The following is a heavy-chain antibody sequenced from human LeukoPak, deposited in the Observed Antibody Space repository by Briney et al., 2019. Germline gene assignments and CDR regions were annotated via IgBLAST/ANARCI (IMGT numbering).Heavy chain of an antibody. Sequence: PGGSLRLSCAASGFTFSSYSMNWVRQAPGKGLEWVSSISSSNSFIYYADSVKGRFTISRDKAKNSLYLQMNSLRAEDTAVYYCASRYCTNGVCHFDYWGQGTLVTVSS. J-gene: IGHJ4*02. D-gene: IGHD2-8*01. CDR2: ISSSNSFI. CDR1: GFTFSSYS. CDR3: ASRYCTNGVCHFDY. V-gene: IGHV3-21*01.